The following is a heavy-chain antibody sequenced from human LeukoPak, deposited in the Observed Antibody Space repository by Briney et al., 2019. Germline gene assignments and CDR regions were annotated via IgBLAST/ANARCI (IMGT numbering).Heavy chain of an antibody. CDR1: GFTFSSYG. CDR3: ARGNYGSGSNYYYGLDV. V-gene: IGHV3-33*01. Sequence: GGSLRLSCAASGFTFSSYGMHWVRQAPGKGLEWVAVIWYDGSNKYYAGSVKGRFTISRDNYKNTLSLQMNSLRAEDTAMYYCARGNYGSGSNYYYGLDVWGQGTTVTVSS. D-gene: IGHD3-10*01. J-gene: IGHJ6*02. CDR2: IWYDGSNK.